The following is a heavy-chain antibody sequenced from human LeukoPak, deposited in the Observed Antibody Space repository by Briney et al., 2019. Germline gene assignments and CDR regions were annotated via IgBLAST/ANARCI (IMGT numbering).Heavy chain of an antibody. CDR3: TTETPIDFWSGYRSGGYFDY. CDR1: GFTFSNAW. D-gene: IGHD3-3*01. J-gene: IGHJ4*02. V-gene: IGHV3-15*01. Sequence: PGGSLRLSCAASGFTFSNAWMSWVRQAPGKGLEWVGRIKSKTDGGTTDYAAPVKGRFTISRDDSKNTLYLQMNSLKTEDTAVYYCTTETPIDFWSGYRSGGYFDYWGQGTLVTVSS. CDR2: IKSKTDGGTT.